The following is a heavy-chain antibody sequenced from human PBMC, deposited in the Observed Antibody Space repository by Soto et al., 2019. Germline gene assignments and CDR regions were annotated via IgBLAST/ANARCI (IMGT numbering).Heavy chain of an antibody. V-gene: IGHV1-69*13. CDR3: ARATTMARGVIAHFDY. Sequence: GASVKVSCKASGGTFSSYAISWVRQAPGQGLEWMGGIIPIFGTANYAQKFQGRVTITADESTSTAYMELSSLRSEDTAVYYCARATTMARGVIAHFDYWGQGTLVTVSS. CDR2: IIPIFGTA. D-gene: IGHD3-10*01. J-gene: IGHJ4*02. CDR1: GGTFSSYA.